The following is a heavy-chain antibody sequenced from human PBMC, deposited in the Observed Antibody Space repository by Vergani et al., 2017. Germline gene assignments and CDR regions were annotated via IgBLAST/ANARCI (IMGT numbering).Heavy chain of an antibody. V-gene: IGHV3-23*01. CDR2: ISARYPST. Sequence: EVQLLQSGGGVIQPGGSVRLSCAASGFTFSACPMTWVRPAPGKGLGWVSAISARYPSTYYADSVKGRFTISRDNSKNMLYLQMNSLRAEDTAGYYCARLSYDTSPYLQGGYDCWGQGTLVAVSS. D-gene: IGHD3-22*01. CDR1: GFTFSACP. J-gene: IGHJ4*02. CDR3: ARLSYDTSPYLQGGYDC.